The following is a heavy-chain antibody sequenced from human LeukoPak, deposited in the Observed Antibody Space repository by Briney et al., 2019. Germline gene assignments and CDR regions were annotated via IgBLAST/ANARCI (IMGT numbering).Heavy chain of an antibody. Sequence: PGGSLRLSCAASGFTFSSYGMHWVRQAPGKGLEWVAFIRYDGSNKYYADSVKGRFTISRDHSKNTLYLQMNSLRAEDTAVDYCAKDRSSSWYGDYFDYWGQGTLVTVSS. CDR1: GFTFSSYG. D-gene: IGHD6-13*01. CDR3: AKDRSSSWYGDYFDY. CDR2: IRYDGSNK. J-gene: IGHJ4*02. V-gene: IGHV3-30*02.